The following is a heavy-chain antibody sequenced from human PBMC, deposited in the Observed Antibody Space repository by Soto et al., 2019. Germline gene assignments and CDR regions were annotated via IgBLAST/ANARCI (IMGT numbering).Heavy chain of an antibody. CDR1: GFTVSSNY. CDR3: ARVSSSLYYFDY. Sequence: GGSLRLSCAASGFTVSSNYMSWVRQAPGKGLEWVSVIYSGGSTYYADSVKGRFTISRDNSKNTLYLQMNSLRAEDTAVYYCARVSSSLYYFDYWGQGTLVTVSS. CDR2: IYSGGST. V-gene: IGHV3-66*01. J-gene: IGHJ4*02. D-gene: IGHD2-15*01.